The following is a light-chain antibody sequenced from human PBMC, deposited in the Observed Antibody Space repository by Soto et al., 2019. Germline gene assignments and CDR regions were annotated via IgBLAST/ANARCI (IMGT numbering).Light chain of an antibody. CDR3: TAWDDSLSGSYV. CDR1: SSNIGSNY. V-gene: IGLV1-47*01. Sequence: GVTISSTRSSSNIGSNYVYWYQQLPGTAPKLLIYRNNQRPSGVPDRFSGSKSGTSASLAISGLRSEDEADYYSTAWDDSLSGSYVFGTGTKVPVL. J-gene: IGLJ1*01. CDR2: RNN.